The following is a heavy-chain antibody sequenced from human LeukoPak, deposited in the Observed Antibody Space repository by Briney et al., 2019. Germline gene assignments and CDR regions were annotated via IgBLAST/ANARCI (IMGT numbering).Heavy chain of an antibody. CDR3: ARGGYSYGPRHFDY. V-gene: IGHV4-34*01. CDR2: INHSGST. Sequence: PSETLSLTCAVYGGSFSGYYWSWIRQPPEKGLEWIGEINHSGSTNYNPSLKSRVTISVDTSKNQFSLKLSSVTAADTAVYYCARGGYSYGPRHFDYWGQGTLVTVSS. CDR1: GGSFSGYY. J-gene: IGHJ4*02. D-gene: IGHD5-18*01.